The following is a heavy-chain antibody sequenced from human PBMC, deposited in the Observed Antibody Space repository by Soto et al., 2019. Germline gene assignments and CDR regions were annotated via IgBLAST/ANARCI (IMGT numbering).Heavy chain of an antibody. CDR2: IIPIFGTA. J-gene: IGHJ6*02. CDR1: LGAFGSYA. V-gene: IGHV1-69*06. CDR3: ARDEGQQLAYYYYSGMDV. Sequence: SVKVCCKASLGAFGSYAISCVRRGTGQGLEWMGGIIPIFGTANYAQKFQGRVTITADKSTSTAYMELSSLRSEDTAVYYCARDEGQQLAYYYYSGMDVWGHGTTVTGS. D-gene: IGHD6-13*01.